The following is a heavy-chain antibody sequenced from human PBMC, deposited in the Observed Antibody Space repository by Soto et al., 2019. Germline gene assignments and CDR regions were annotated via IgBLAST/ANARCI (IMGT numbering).Heavy chain of an antibody. Sequence: ASVKVSCKASGYTFTSYYMHWVRQAPGQGLEWMGIINPSGGSTSYAQKFQGRVTMTRDTSTSTVYMELSSLRSEDTAVYYCARAGRVDGYGSNYYYYGMDVWGQGTTVTVSS. J-gene: IGHJ6*02. CDR1: GYTFTSYY. CDR2: INPSGGST. D-gene: IGHD3-22*01. CDR3: ARAGRVDGYGSNYYYYGMDV. V-gene: IGHV1-46*01.